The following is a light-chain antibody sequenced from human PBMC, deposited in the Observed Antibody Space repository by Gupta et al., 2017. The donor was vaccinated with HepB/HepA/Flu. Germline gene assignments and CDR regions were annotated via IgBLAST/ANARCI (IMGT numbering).Light chain of an antibody. CDR3: QAWDSSTDVV. CDR1: NLGDKY. CDR2: QDS. Sequence: SYELTPPPSVSVSPGPTASLTCSGDNLGDKYACWYQQNPGQSPVLVIYQDSKRPAGIPERFSGSNSGNTATLTISGTQARDEADYYCQAWDSSTDVVFGGGTKLTVL. J-gene: IGLJ2*01. V-gene: IGLV3-1*01.